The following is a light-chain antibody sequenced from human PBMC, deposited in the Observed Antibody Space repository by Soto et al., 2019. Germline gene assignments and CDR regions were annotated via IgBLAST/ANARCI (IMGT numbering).Light chain of an antibody. CDR2: WAS. CDR1: QSVLHTSNDKNY. CDR3: QQYYNAPTWT. Sequence: DLVMTQSPDSLAVCLGDRATLDCECSQSVLHTSNDKNYLAWYQQKPGQPHKLLIYWASNRESGVPHPFSGSGSGTAFTLRIRSLQAPDVAASYCQQYYNAPTWTCGQGTKGDIK. J-gene: IGKJ1*01. V-gene: IGKV4-1*01.